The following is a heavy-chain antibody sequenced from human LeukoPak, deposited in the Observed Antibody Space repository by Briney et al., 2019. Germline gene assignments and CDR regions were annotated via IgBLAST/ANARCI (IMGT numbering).Heavy chain of an antibody. V-gene: IGHV4-39*07. CDR2: IYYSGST. J-gene: IGHJ6*03. D-gene: IGHD3-10*01. Sequence: PSETLSLTCTVSGGSISSSSYYWGWIRQPPGKGLEWIGSIYYSGSTNYNPSLKSRVTISVDTSKNQFSLKLSSVIAADTAVYYCARDGGSGSYSGYYYYYMDVWGKGTTVTISS. CDR1: GGSISSSSYY. CDR3: ARDGGSGSYSGYYYYYMDV.